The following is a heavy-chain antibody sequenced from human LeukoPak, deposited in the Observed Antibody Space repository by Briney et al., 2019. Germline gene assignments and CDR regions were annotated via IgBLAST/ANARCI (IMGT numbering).Heavy chain of an antibody. Sequence: GGSLRLSCAASGFTFSSYSMNWVRQAPGKGLEWVASISSSSSYIYYADSVKGRFTISRDNAKNSLYLQMNSLRAEDTAVYYCASVPIFGVVIIDDYWGKGTLVTVSS. J-gene: IGHJ4*02. CDR1: GFTFSSYS. V-gene: IGHV3-21*01. CDR2: ISSSSSYI. D-gene: IGHD3-3*01. CDR3: ASVPIFGVVIIDDY.